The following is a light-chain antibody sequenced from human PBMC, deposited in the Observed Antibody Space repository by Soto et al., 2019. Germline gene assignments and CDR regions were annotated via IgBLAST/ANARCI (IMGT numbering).Light chain of an antibody. CDR2: KVS. Sequence: DIQMTQSPSTLSASVGDRVTITCRASQGVSTWLAWYQQKPGRAPKLLIYKVSSLQNGVPSRFSGSGSGTEFTLTISSLQPEDFATYYCQQHHEYAAWTFGQGTKVEVK. CDR3: QQHHEYAAWT. V-gene: IGKV1-5*03. CDR1: QGVSTW. J-gene: IGKJ1*01.